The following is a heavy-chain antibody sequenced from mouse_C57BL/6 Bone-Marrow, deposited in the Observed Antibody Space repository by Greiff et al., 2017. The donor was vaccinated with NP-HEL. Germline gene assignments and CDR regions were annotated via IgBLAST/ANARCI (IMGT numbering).Heavy chain of an antibody. CDR2: IDPENGDT. CDR1: GFNIKDDY. CDR3: TTLVEFDY. Sequence: EVQLQQSGAELVRPGASVKLSCTASGFNIKDDYMHWVKQRPEQGLEWIGWIDPENGDTEYASKFQGKATITADTSSNTAYLQLSSLTSEDTAVYYCTTLVEFDYWGQGTTLTVSS. V-gene: IGHV14-4*01. D-gene: IGHD1-1*01. J-gene: IGHJ2*01.